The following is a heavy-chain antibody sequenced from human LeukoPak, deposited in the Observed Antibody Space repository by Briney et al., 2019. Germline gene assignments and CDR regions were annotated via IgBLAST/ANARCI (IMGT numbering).Heavy chain of an antibody. CDR2: KNPNSGNT. CDR3: ERGPAITMIVVVTPGGYYSGMDV. V-gene: IGHV1-8*01. D-gene: IGHD3-22*01. CDR1: GYTFTSYD. Sequence: GSVTVSCKASGYTFTSYDINWVRQATGQGLEWMGWKNPNSGNTSYAQKFQGRVTMSRNTASRTACSEMCSLRYEDTAVYYCERGPAITMIVVVTPGGYYSGMDVWGQGTTVTVS. J-gene: IGHJ6*02.